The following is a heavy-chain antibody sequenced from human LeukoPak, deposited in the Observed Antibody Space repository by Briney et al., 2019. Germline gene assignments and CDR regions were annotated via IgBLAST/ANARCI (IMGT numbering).Heavy chain of an antibody. D-gene: IGHD1-26*01. V-gene: IGHV3-11*05. Sequence: GGSLRLSCVVSGIPFSDFYMNWIRQAPGKGLEWISYISSSSSYTDYAASVKGRFTISRDNAKSALYLQMNSLRVEDTAVYYCARDKSVGATPFDYWGQGTLVTVSS. CDR1: GIPFSDFY. CDR3: ARDKSVGATPFDY. J-gene: IGHJ4*02. CDR2: ISSSSSYT.